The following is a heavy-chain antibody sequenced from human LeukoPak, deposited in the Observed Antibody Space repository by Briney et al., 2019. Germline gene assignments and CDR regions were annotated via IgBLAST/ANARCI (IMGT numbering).Heavy chain of an antibody. D-gene: IGHD6-19*01. CDR3: ARAHHETRWLVPFDY. Sequence: GASVKVSCKASGYTFTSYGTSWVRQAPGQGLEWMGWISAYNGNTNYAQKLQGRVTMTTDTSTSTAYMGLRSLRSDDTAVYYCARAHHETRWLVPFDYWGQGTLVTVSA. CDR2: ISAYNGNT. CDR1: GYTFTSYG. V-gene: IGHV1-18*01. J-gene: IGHJ4*02.